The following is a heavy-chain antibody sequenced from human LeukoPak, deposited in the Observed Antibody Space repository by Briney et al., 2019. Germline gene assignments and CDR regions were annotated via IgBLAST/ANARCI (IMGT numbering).Heavy chain of an antibody. CDR2: ISGSGGST. CDR1: GFTFSSYA. Sequence: GGSLRLSCAASGFTFSSYAMSWVRQAPGKGLEWVSAISGSGGSTYYADSVKGRFTISRDNSKNTLYLQMNSLRAEDTAAYYCAKDPSGSYQPFFDYWGQGTLVTVSS. D-gene: IGHD1-26*01. CDR3: AKDPSGSYQPFFDY. V-gene: IGHV3-23*01. J-gene: IGHJ4*02.